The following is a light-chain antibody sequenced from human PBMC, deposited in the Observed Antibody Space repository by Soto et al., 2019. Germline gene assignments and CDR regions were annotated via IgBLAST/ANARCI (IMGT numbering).Light chain of an antibody. J-gene: IGLJ1*01. CDR3: ISYTSDDVHYV. CDR2: EVS. Sequence: QSALTQPASVSGTPGQSITISCTGSNSDVGIYDLVSWYQHHPGRAPKLIVSEVSHRPSGVSNRFSGSKSGNTASLTISGLQSEDEADYYCISYTSDDVHYVFGTGTKVTVL. V-gene: IGLV2-14*01. CDR1: NSDVGIYDL.